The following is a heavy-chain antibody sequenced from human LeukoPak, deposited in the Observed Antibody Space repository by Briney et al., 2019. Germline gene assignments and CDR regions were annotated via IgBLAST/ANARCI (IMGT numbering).Heavy chain of an antibody. CDR1: GYTFTGYY. CDR3: ARDIAVAGTQDAFDI. V-gene: IGHV1-2*02. J-gene: IGHJ3*02. Sequence: ASVKVSCKASGYTFTGYYMHWVRQAPGQGLEWMGWINPNSGGTNYAQKFQGRVTMTRDTSISTAYMELSRLRSDDTAVYYCARDIAVAGTQDAFDIWGQGTMVTVSS. D-gene: IGHD6-19*01. CDR2: INPNSGGT.